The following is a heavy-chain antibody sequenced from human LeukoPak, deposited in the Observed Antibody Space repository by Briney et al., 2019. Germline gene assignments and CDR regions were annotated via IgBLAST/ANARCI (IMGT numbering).Heavy chain of an antibody. CDR1: GFTVSSYY. Sequence: SGGSLRLSCAASGFTVSSYYMTWVRQAPGKGLEWVSVMYSGGSTYYADSVKGRVAISRDNSQNTVFLQMNSVRVEDTAVYYCARSYSNHLFGMDVWGQGTAVTVPS. J-gene: IGHJ6*02. V-gene: IGHV3-66*01. CDR2: MYSGGST. D-gene: IGHD4-11*01. CDR3: ARSYSNHLFGMDV.